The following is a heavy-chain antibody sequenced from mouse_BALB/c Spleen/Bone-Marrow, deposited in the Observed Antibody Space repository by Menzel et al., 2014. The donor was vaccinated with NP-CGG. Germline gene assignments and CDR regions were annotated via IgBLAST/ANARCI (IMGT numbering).Heavy chain of an antibody. Sequence: EVKLVESEGGLVKPGGSLKLSCAASGFTFSDYYMYWVRQTPEKRLEWVATISDGGSYTYYPDSVKGRFTISRDNAKNNLYLQMSSLKSEDTAMYYCARDYDYAMDYWGQGTSVTVSS. CDR1: GFTFSDYY. V-gene: IGHV5-4*02. CDR3: ARDYDYAMDY. J-gene: IGHJ4*01. CDR2: ISDGGSYT. D-gene: IGHD2-12*01.